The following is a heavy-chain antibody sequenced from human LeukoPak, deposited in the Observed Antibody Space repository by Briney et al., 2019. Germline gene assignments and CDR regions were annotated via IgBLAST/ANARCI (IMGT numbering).Heavy chain of an antibody. CDR2: ISGDASTT. CDR3: AKIGKARTAYYYYGVDV. CDR1: GFMFDDYV. J-gene: IGHJ6*02. Sequence: PGGSLRLSCAASGFMFDDYVMHWVRQAPGKGLEWVSLISGDASTTYYADSVKGRFTISRDNSKNSLYLQMNSLRTEDTALYYCAKIGKARTAYYYYGVDVWGQGTTVIVSS. V-gene: IGHV3-43*02. D-gene: IGHD2-21*02.